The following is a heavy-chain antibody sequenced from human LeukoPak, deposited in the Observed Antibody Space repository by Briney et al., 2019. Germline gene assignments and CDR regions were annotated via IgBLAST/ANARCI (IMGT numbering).Heavy chain of an antibody. D-gene: IGHD1-7*01. CDR2: INPNTGGT. Sequence: ASVKVSCKASGYTFTGYFVHWVRQAPGQGLQWMGWINPNTGGTNYAQKFQGRVTMTRDTSISTAYMERSRLRSDDTAVYYCARDPNWNYEAYFDYWGQGTLVTVSS. CDR1: GYTFTGYF. V-gene: IGHV1-2*02. CDR3: ARDPNWNYEAYFDY. J-gene: IGHJ4*02.